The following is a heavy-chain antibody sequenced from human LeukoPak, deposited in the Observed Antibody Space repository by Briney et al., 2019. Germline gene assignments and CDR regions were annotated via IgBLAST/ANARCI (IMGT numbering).Heavy chain of an antibody. V-gene: IGHV1-46*01. J-gene: IGHJ6*02. Sequence: ASVKVSCKASGYTFTSYYMHWVRQAPGQGLEWMGIINPRGGSTSYAQKFQGRVTMTRDTSTSTVYMELSSLRSEDTAVYYCARNDILTGLYYYYGMDVWGQGTTVTVSS. CDR3: ARNDILTGLYYYYGMDV. CDR2: INPRGGST. D-gene: IGHD3-9*01. CDR1: GYTFTSYY.